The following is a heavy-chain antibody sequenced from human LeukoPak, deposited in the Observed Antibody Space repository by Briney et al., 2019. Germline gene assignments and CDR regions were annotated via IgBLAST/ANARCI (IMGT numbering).Heavy chain of an antibody. CDR2: ISSSSSTI. J-gene: IGHJ4*02. CDR3: AKGAYDSSGYYLSSDY. V-gene: IGHV3-48*01. CDR1: GFTFSSYS. Sequence: PGGSLRLSCAASGFTFSSYSMSWVRQAPGKGLEWVSYISSSSSTIYYADSVKGRFTISRDNSKNTLYLQMNSLRAEDTAVYYCAKGAYDSSGYYLSSDYWGQGTLVTVSS. D-gene: IGHD3-22*01.